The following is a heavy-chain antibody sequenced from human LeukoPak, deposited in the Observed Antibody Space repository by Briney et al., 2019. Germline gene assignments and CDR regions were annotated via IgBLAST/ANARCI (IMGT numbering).Heavy chain of an antibody. CDR1: GFTFTIYA. Sequence: GGSLTLSCAASGFTFTIYAMIWVRQAPGKGLEWVSAISGNGADTYYADSVRGRFTISRDNSKNTLYLQMNSLRVEDTAVYYCAKAPKNGPSTSCYGDYWGEGTLVTVSS. V-gene: IGHV3-23*01. D-gene: IGHD2-2*01. CDR3: AKAPKNGPSTSCYGDY. J-gene: IGHJ4*02. CDR2: ISGNGADT.